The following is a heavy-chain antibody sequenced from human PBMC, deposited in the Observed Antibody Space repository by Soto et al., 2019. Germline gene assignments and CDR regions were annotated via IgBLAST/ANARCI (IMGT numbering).Heavy chain of an antibody. D-gene: IGHD1-26*01. CDR3: ARARSEQVGATGDFDY. V-gene: IGHV1-69*01. Sequence: QVQLVQSGAEVKKPGSSVKVSCKASGGTFSSYAISWVRQAPGQGLEWMGGIIPILGTANYAQKFQGRVTITADESTSTAYMELSSLRSEDTAVYYCARARSEQVGATGDFDYWGQGTLVTVSS. CDR1: GGTFSSYA. J-gene: IGHJ4*02. CDR2: IIPILGTA.